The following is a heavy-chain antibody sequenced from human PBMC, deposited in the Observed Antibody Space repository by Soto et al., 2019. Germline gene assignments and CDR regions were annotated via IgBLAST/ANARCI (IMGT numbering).Heavy chain of an antibody. J-gene: IGHJ6*02. Sequence: GASVKVSCKASGYTFTTYGISWVRQAPGQGLEWMGWISPYNGTTKYAEKFQGEMTMTTDTATCTAYMDLRSLRSDDTAVYYCARDGERDTGLNFYYYLHGMDAWGQGTRVTVSS. CDR2: ISPYNGTT. D-gene: IGHD1-1*01. CDR1: GYTFTTYG. V-gene: IGHV1-18*04. CDR3: ARDGERDTGLNFYYYLHGMDA.